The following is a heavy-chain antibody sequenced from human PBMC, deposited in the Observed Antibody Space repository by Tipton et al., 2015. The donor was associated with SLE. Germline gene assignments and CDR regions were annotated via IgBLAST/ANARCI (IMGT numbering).Heavy chain of an antibody. CDR2: IHHSGST. D-gene: IGHD2/OR15-2a*01. CDR3: ARLGSTTYLTLDGFYFDY. V-gene: IGHV4-59*08. Sequence: TLSLTCSLSGVSISVYYWSWLRQPPGQGLEWIGYIHHSGSTSYSPSLRSRVTISVDTSKSRLSLKVNSVTAADTAVYFCARLGSTTYLTLDGFYFDYWGQGTRVTVSS. J-gene: IGHJ4*02. CDR1: GVSISVYY.